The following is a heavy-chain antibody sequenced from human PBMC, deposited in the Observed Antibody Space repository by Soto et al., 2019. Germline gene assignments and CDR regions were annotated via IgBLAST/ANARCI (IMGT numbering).Heavy chain of an antibody. D-gene: IGHD3-10*01. CDR1: GCAGRTSTDG. V-gene: IGHV4-39*01. J-gene: IGHJ4*02. Sequence: PSGTLARSGTVSGCAGRTSTDGGVGGRHPPGKGLEWIGRFYYSGSTYYNPSLKSRVTISVDTSKNQFSLKLSSVTAADTAVYHCPRHYGHEVFAYWGQGTLVTVS. CDR3: PRHYGHEVFAY. CDR2: FYYSGST.